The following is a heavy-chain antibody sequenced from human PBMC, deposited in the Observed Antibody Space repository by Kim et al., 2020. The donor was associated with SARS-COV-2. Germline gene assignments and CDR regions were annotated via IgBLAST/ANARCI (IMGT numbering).Heavy chain of an antibody. Sequence: GGSLRLSCAVSGLSITTNYMGWVRQPPGKGLEWVSIMCSGGTAYYAESVVGRFTISRDPAKNTVFLHMENLRAEETAVYYYFSPELATLEKADYWGQGPLVTVPS. CDR1: GLSITTNY. CDR2: MCSGGTA. CDR3: FSPELATLEKADY. J-gene: IGHJ4*02. D-gene: IGHD6-13*01. V-gene: IGHV3-53*03.